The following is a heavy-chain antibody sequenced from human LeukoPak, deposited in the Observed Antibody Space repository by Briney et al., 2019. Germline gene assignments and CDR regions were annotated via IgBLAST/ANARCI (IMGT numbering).Heavy chain of an antibody. CDR1: GFTFSSYA. Sequence: GGSLRLSCAATGFTFSSYAMTWVRQTPGKGLEWVSVISDSGGTTLYADSVKGRFTISRDNFKNTLCLQMNSLRDENTAIYYCARYCVTSSCYHYYGMDVWGQGATVTDSS. V-gene: IGHV3-23*01. CDR2: ISDSGGTT. J-gene: IGHJ6*02. D-gene: IGHD2-2*01. CDR3: ARYCVTSSCYHYYGMDV.